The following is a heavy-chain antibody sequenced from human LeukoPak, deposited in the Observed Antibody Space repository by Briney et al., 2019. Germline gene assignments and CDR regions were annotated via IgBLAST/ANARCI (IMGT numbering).Heavy chain of an antibody. Sequence: SQTLSLTCTVSGGSISSGGYYWSWIRQHPGKGLEWIGYIYYSGSTYYNPSLKSRVTISVDTSKNQFSLKLSSVTAADTAVYYCARGRNNWSGYSYYYYGMDVWGQGTTVTVSS. CDR2: IYYSGST. J-gene: IGHJ6*02. CDR3: ARGRNNWSGYSYYYYGMDV. D-gene: IGHD3-3*01. CDR1: GGSISSGGYY. V-gene: IGHV4-31*03.